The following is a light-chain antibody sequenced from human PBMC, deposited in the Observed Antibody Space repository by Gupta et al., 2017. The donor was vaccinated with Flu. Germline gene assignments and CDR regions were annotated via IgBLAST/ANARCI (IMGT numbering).Light chain of an antibody. Sequence: VKLTCTLSSGHSSYAIAWHQQQPEKGPRFLMKLNSDGSHSKGDGIPDRFSGSSSGAERYLTISSLQSEDEADYYCQTWGTGIRVFGGGTKLTVL. CDR1: SGHSSYA. J-gene: IGLJ3*02. CDR2: LNSDGSH. CDR3: QTWGTGIRV. V-gene: IGLV4-69*01.